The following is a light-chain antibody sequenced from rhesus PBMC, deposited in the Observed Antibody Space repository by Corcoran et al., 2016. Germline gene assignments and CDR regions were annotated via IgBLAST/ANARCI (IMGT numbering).Light chain of an antibody. CDR3: GSYAVDGSFI. Sequence: QAAPTQSPSVSGSGGQSVTISCTGTNSDIGFYNAVSWYQHHPGNAPKLMIYEVTKRPSGVSRRVSGSKSGNTASLTISGLQPEDEADYYCGSYAVDGSFIFGGGTRLTVL. CDR2: EVT. CDR1: NSDIGFYNA. V-gene: IGLV2-19*02. J-gene: IGLJ1*01.